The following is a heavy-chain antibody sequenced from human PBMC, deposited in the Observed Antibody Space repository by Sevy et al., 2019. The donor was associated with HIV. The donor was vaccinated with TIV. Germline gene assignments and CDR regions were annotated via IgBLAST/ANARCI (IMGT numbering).Heavy chain of an antibody. D-gene: IGHD2-21*02. CDR2: ISYSGTNK. CDR3: AGVAVEYCTDDCYHRFDY. J-gene: IGHJ4*02. V-gene: IGHV3-30-3*01. CDR1: GFTFTLYA. Sequence: GGSLRLSCAASGFTFTLYAIHWVRQAPGKGLEWVALISYSGTNKYYADSVKGRFTISRDDSKNTAYLQMNNLRTDDKAVYYCAGVAVEYCTDDCYHRFDYWGQGTLVTVSS.